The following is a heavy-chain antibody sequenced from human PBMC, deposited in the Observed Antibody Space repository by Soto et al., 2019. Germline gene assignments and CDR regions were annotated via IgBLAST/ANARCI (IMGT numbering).Heavy chain of an antibody. Sequence: EVQLEESGGDLVQPGGSLRLSCAASGFTLSAYWMTWVRQAPGKGLEWVANINRDGSQTSYLDFVGGRFTISRDNVGNSLYRQMDSLRADDTALYYCARDVAPGSSSLYLDAFDIWGQGTMVTVSS. CDR1: GFTLSAYW. J-gene: IGHJ3*02. D-gene: IGHD6-13*01. CDR2: INRDGSQT. CDR3: ARDVAPGSSSLYLDAFDI. V-gene: IGHV3-7*05.